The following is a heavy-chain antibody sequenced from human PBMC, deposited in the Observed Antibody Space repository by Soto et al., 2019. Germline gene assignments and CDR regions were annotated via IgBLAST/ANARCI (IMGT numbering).Heavy chain of an antibody. D-gene: IGHD2-2*02. CDR2: ILPGGTT. V-gene: IGHV3-66*01. J-gene: IGHJ6*02. Sequence: PGGSLRLSCAVSGFYVDSDYMSWVRQAPGKGLEWVSVILPGGTTYYADSVKGRFTISKDSSKKTLYLQMNSLGAEDTAVYYCAREYTAWPLAYGLDVWGQGTTVTVSS. CDR1: GFYVDSDY. CDR3: AREYTAWPLAYGLDV.